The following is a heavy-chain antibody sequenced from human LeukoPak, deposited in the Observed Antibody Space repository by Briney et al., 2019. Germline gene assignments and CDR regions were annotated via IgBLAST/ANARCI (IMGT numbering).Heavy chain of an antibody. J-gene: IGHJ6*03. V-gene: IGHV4-34*01. CDR2: INHSGST. Sequence: PSGTLSLTCAVYGGSFSGYYWSWIRQPPGKGLEWIGEINHSGSTNYNPSLKSRVTISVDTSKNQFSLKLSSVTAADTAVYYCARFSEVYYYVDVWGTGTTVTVSS. CDR3: ARFSEVYYYVDV. CDR1: GGSFSGYY. D-gene: IGHD2/OR15-2a*01.